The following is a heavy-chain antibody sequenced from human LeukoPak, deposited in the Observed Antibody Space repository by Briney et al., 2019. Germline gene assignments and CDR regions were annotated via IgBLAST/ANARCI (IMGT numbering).Heavy chain of an antibody. Sequence: GGSLRLSCAASGFTFSSYDMSWVRQAPGKGPEWVSGISGSGGTTYYADSVKGRFTISRDNAKNSLFLQMNSLRAEDTAVYYCARVAEAAAFDYWGQGTLVTVSS. J-gene: IGHJ4*02. CDR3: ARVAEAAAFDY. CDR2: ISGSGGTT. V-gene: IGHV3-23*01. CDR1: GFTFSSYD. D-gene: IGHD6-13*01.